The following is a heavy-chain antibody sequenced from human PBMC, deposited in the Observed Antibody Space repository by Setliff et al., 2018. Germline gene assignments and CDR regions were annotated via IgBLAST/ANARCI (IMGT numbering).Heavy chain of an antibody. CDR3: ARGRGLEWLPESWFDP. J-gene: IGHJ5*02. CDR2: IYTGGST. D-gene: IGHD3-3*01. CDR1: GDSINSGTYY. V-gene: IGHV4-61*02. Sequence: PSETLSLTCSVSGDSINSGTYYWSWSRQSAGKGLEWIGRIYTGGSTNYNPSLKSRVTISLDTSKNHFSLTLTSVTAADTAVYYCARGRGLEWLPESWFDPWGQGTLVTVSS.